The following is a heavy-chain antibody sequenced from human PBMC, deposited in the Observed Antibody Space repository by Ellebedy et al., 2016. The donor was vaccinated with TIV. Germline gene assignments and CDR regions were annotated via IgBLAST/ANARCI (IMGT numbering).Heavy chain of an antibody. CDR2: IYTSGST. D-gene: IGHD5-18*01. CDR1: GGSISSYY. V-gene: IGHV4-4*07. CDR3: ARMSVGYSYGGGFDY. J-gene: IGHJ4*02. Sequence: SETLSLXXTVSGGSISSYYWSWIRQPAGKGLEWIGRIYTSGSTNYNPSLKSRVTMSVDTSKNQFSLKLSSVTAADTAVYYCARMSVGYSYGGGFDYWGQGTLVTVSS.